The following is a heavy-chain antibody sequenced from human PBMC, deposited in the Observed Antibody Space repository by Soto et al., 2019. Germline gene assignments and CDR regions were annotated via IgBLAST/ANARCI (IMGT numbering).Heavy chain of an antibody. D-gene: IGHD1-7*01. CDR3: ARDSYNRARNWNYPKGLYYYYGMDV. CDR1: GGTFSSYA. J-gene: IGHJ6*02. V-gene: IGHV1-69*01. CDR2: TLPIFGTA. Sequence: QVQLVQSGAEVKKPGSSVKVSCKASGGTFSSYAISWVRQAPGQGLEWMGGTLPIFGTANYAQKFQGRVTITADESTSTAYMELSSLRSEDTAVYYCARDSYNRARNWNYPKGLYYYYGMDVWGQVPTVTVSS.